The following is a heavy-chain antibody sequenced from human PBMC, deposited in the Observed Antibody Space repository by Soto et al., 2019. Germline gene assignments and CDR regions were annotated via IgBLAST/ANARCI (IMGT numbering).Heavy chain of an antibody. V-gene: IGHV3-33*01. CDR2: IWYDGSNK. Sequence: GGSLRLSCAASGFTFSSYGMHWVRQAPGKGLEWVAVIWYDGSNKYYADSVKGRFTISRDNSKNTLYLQMNSLRAEDTAVYYCARDPYLYYDFWSGYYSPYFDYWGQGTLVTVSS. D-gene: IGHD3-3*01. CDR1: GFTFSSYG. CDR3: ARDPYLYYDFWSGYYSPYFDY. J-gene: IGHJ4*02.